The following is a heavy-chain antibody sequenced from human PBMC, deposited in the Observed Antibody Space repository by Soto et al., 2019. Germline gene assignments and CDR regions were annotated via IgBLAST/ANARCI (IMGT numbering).Heavy chain of an antibody. J-gene: IGHJ4*02. CDR1: GFTFSNFA. D-gene: IGHD5-12*01. Sequence: VQLLESGGGLVQPGGSLRLSCAASGFTFSNFAMSWVRQAPGKGLEWVSSITSSSDRTYYAASVKGRFTISRDNSKNTLFLQMNSLRAEDTAVYYCAEGGFYDGFDYWGQGTLVTVSS. CDR3: AEGGFYDGFDY. CDR2: ITSSSDRT. V-gene: IGHV3-23*01.